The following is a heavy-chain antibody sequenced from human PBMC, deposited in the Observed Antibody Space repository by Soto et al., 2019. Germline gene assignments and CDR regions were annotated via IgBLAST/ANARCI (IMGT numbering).Heavy chain of an antibody. D-gene: IGHD2-15*01. V-gene: IGHV4-34*01. J-gene: IGHJ5*02. Sequence: SETLSLTCAVYGGSFSGYYWSWIRQPPGKGLEWIGEINHSGSTNYNPSLKSRVTISVDTSKNQFSLKLSSVTAADTAVYYCARGYIVVVVAATQFLDWFDPWGQGTQVTVSS. CDR3: ARGYIVVVVAATQFLDWFDP. CDR1: GGSFSGYY. CDR2: INHSGST.